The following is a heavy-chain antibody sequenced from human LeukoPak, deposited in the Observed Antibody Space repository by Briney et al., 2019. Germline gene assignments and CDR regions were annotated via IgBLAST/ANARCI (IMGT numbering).Heavy chain of an antibody. D-gene: IGHD2/OR15-2a*01. V-gene: IGHV4-39*01. CDR3: ASTLYLYYFDY. CDR1: GGSISSSSYY. CDR2: IYYSGST. J-gene: IGHJ4*02. Sequence: PSETLSLTCTVSGGSISSSSYYWGWIRQPPGKGLEWIGSIYYSGSTYYNPSLKSRVTISVDTSKNQFSLKLSSVTAADTAVYYCASTLYLYYFDYWGQGTLVTVSS.